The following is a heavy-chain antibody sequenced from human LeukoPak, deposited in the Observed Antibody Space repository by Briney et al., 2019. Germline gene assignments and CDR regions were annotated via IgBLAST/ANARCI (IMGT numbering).Heavy chain of an antibody. V-gene: IGHV3-53*01. J-gene: IGHJ4*02. D-gene: IGHD5-12*01. CDR2: LYSGGTT. CDR1: GFTFSSYA. CDR3: ARDYSGYGWDYYDY. Sequence: GGSLRLSCAASGFTFSSYAMSWVRQAPGKGLEWVSVLYSGGTTYYADSVKGRFTISRDNSKNTLYLQMNTLRAEDTAVYYCARDYSGYGWDYYDYWGQGTLVTVSS.